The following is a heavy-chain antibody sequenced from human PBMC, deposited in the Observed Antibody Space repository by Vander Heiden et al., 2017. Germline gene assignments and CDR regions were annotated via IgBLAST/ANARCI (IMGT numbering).Heavy chain of an antibody. CDR1: GFTFNTFW. V-gene: IGHV3-7*01. CDR2: INEDGREK. Sequence: EVQLVESGGGLVQPGGSLRLSCAASGFTFNTFWMSWVRQDHGKGLEWVANINEDGREKYHVDSVKGRFTISRDNAKNSLYLQINSLRPEDTAVYYCARAGAVGTVDYWGQGTLVTVSS. J-gene: IGHJ4*02. D-gene: IGHD6-13*01. CDR3: ARAGAVGTVDY.